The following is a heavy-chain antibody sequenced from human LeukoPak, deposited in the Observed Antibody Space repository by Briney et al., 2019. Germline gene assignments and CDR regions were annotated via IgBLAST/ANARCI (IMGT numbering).Heavy chain of an antibody. CDR1: GYTFTSYG. CDR3: ANDLTRGSNYYDSSGLNY. Sequence: SVKVSCKASGYTFTSYGISWVRQAPGQGLEWMGGIIPIFGTANYAQKFQGRVTITADKSTSTAYMELSSLRSEDTAGYYCANDLTRGSNYYDSSGLNYWGQGTLVTVSS. V-gene: IGHV1-69*06. CDR2: IIPIFGTA. D-gene: IGHD3-22*01. J-gene: IGHJ4*02.